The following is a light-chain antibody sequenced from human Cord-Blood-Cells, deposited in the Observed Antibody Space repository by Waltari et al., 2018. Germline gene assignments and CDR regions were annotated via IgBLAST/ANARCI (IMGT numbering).Light chain of an antibody. J-gene: IGLJ3*02. CDR2: STN. Sequence: QTVVTQEPSFSVSPGGTVTLTRGFSSGSVSTSYYPSWYQQAPGQAPRTLIYSTNTRSSGVPDRFSGSILGNKAALTITGAQADDESDYYCVLYMGSGISVFGGGTKLTVL. CDR1: SGSVSTSYY. CDR3: VLYMGSGISV. V-gene: IGLV8-61*01.